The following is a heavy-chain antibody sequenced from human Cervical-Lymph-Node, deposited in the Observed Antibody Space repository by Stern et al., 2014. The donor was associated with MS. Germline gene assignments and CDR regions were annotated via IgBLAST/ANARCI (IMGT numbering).Heavy chain of an antibody. CDR2: ISGSGGST. D-gene: IGHD6-19*01. CDR1: GFTSSSYA. J-gene: IGHJ4*02. CDR3: AKEGGGRGWYRGWDYFDY. V-gene: IGHV3-23*04. Sequence: DVQLVESGGGLVQPGGSLRLSCAVSGFTSSSYAMTWVRRAPGKGLEWVSAISGSGGSTYYADSVKGRFTIARDNSKNTLYLQMHSLSAEDTAVYYCAKEGGGRGWYRGWDYFDYWGRGTLVTVSS.